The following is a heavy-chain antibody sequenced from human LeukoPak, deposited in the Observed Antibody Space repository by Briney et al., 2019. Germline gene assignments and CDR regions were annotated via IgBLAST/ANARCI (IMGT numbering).Heavy chain of an antibody. CDR1: GFTFSSYS. J-gene: IGHJ4*02. V-gene: IGHV3-21*01. CDR2: ISSSSSYI. Sequence: PGGSLRLSCAASGFTFSSYSMNWVRQAPGKGLEWVSSISSSSSYIYYADSVKGRFTISRDNAKNSLYLQMNSLRAEDTAVYYCARAKEYSNSLYYFDYWGQGTLVTVSS. D-gene: IGHD6-6*01. CDR3: ARAKEYSNSLYYFDY.